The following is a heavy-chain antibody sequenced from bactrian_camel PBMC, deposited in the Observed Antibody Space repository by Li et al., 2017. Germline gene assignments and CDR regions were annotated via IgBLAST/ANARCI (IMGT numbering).Heavy chain of an antibody. D-gene: IGHD6*01. CDR2: IDSFGRT. CDR1: GYTYSTYC. CDR3: AADKRWYGGDCRPSNDFGA. V-gene: IGHV3S53*01. Sequence: HVQLVESGGGSVQAGGSLSLSCAASGYTYSTYCMGWFRQAPGKERDGVATIDSFGRTTYADSAKGRFAISKDSAKNTPYLQMNSLKPEDAAMYYCAADKRWYGGDCRPSNDFGAWGQGTQVTVS. J-gene: IGHJ6*01.